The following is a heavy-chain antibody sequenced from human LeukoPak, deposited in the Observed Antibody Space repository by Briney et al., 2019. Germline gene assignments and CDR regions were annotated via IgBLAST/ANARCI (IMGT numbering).Heavy chain of an antibody. V-gene: IGHV3-30*01. J-gene: IGHJ4*02. CDR2: ISYDGSNK. CDR1: GFTFSRYA. CDR3: ARDAYYDFWSGYSRSAGWFDY. Sequence: PGGSLRLSCAASGFTFSRYAMHWVRQAPGKGLEWVAVISYDGSNKYYADTVEGRFTISRDNSKNTLYLQMNSLRAEDTAVYYCARDAYYDFWSGYSRSAGWFDYWGQGTLVTVSS. D-gene: IGHD3-3*01.